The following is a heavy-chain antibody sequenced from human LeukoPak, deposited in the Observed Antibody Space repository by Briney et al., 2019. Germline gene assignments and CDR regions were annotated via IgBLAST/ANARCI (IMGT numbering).Heavy chain of an antibody. CDR3: AKDFYDSSGPDYYLDY. CDR2: IWYDGSNK. V-gene: IGHV3-33*06. D-gene: IGHD3-22*01. Sequence: GGSLRLSCAASGFTFSSYGMHWVRQAPGKGLEWVAVIWYDGSNKYYADSVKGRFTISRDNSKNTLYLQMNSLRAEDTAVYYCAKDFYDSSGPDYYLDYWGQGTLVTVSS. J-gene: IGHJ4*02. CDR1: GFTFSSYG.